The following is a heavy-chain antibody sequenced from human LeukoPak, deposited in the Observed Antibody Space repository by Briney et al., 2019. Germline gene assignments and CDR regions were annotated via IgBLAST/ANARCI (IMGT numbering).Heavy chain of an antibody. CDR2: ISGSGGST. D-gene: IGHD1-26*01. J-gene: IGHJ3*02. CDR1: GFTFSSYA. CDR3: ATPHRGGSYSTSDAFDI. Sequence: PGGSLRLSCAASGFTFSSYAMSWVRQAPGKGLEWVSAISGSGGSTYYADSVKGRFTISRDNSKNTLYLQMNSLRAEDTAVYYCATPHRGGSYSTSDAFDIWGQGTMVTVSS. V-gene: IGHV3-23*01.